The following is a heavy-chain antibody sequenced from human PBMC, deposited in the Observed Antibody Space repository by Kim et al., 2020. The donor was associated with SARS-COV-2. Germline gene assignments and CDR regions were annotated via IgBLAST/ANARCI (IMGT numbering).Heavy chain of an antibody. CDR3: AHSSGWTLGAFDI. Sequence: GGSLRLSCAASGFTFSSYAMSWVRQAPGKGLEWVSAISGSGGSTYYADSVKGRFTISRDNSKNTLYLQMNSLRAEDTAVYYCAHSSGWTLGAFDIWGQGTMVTVSS. D-gene: IGHD6-19*01. CDR2: ISGSGGST. CDR1: GFTFSSYA. J-gene: IGHJ3*02. V-gene: IGHV3-23*01.